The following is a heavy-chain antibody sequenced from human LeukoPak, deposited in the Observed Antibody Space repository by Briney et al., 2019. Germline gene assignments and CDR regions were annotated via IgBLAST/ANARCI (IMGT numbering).Heavy chain of an antibody. CDR3: ARGRKGYYYYYYMDV. J-gene: IGHJ6*03. V-gene: IGHV4-34*01. Sequence: SETPSLTCAVYGGSFSGYYWSWIRQPPGKGLEWIGEINHSGSTNYNPSLKSRVTISVDTSKNQFSLKLSSVTAADTAVYYCARGRKGYYYYYYMDVWGKGTTVTVSS. CDR1: GGSFSGYY. CDR2: INHSGST.